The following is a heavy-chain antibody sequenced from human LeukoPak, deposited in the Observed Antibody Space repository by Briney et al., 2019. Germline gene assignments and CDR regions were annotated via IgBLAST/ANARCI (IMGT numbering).Heavy chain of an antibody. V-gene: IGHV4-59*01. CDR1: ARSISSYY. J-gene: IGHJ4*02. CDR2: IYYSGSN. D-gene: IGHD3-3*01. CDR3: ARGGDFWSGYHFDY. Sequence: SQTLSLTCTVSARSISSYYWSWIRQPPGKGLEWIGYIYYSGSNNYKPSLKSRVTISVDTSKNPFSLKLSSVTAADTAVYYCARGGDFWSGYHFDYWGQGTLVTVSS.